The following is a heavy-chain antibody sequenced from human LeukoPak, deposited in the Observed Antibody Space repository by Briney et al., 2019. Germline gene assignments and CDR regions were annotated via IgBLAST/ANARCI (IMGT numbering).Heavy chain of an antibody. J-gene: IGHJ6*02. V-gene: IGHV3-33*01. CDR2: IWFDGSNK. CDR1: GFTLSNYG. D-gene: IGHD3-16*01. CDR3: ARTLPAYVYGMDV. Sequence: GGSLRLSCTSSGFTLSNYGMHWVRQAPGKGLEWVALIWFDGSNKNYADSVKGRFSISRDNSKNTLYLQMNSLRAEDTAVYYCARTLPAYVYGMDVWGQGTTVTVSS.